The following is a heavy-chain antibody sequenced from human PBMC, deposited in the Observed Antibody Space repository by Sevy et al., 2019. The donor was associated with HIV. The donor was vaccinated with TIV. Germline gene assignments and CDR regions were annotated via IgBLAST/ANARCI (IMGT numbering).Heavy chain of an antibody. CDR2: ISYDGNIR. J-gene: IGHJ5*02. V-gene: IGHV3-30-3*01. Sequence: GGSLILSCAASGLTFSSHAMHWVRQAPGKGLESVAVISYDGNIRYYGDSVKGRFTISRDDSKNTLYLQMNSLRAEDTAVYYCARDLGYESSGYLPFFDPRGQGTLVTVSS. CDR3: ARDLGYESSGYLPFFDP. CDR1: GLTFSSHA. D-gene: IGHD3-22*01.